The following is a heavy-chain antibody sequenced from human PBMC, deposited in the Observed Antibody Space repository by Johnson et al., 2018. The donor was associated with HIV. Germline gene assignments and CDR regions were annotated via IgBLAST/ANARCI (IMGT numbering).Heavy chain of an antibody. CDR1: GFTFSDAW. J-gene: IGHJ3*02. D-gene: IGHD2-2*01. CDR3: TTDPPGMSSTSERDAFDI. CDR2: IKSKTDGGTT. Sequence: VQLVESGGGLVKPGGSPRLSCAASGFTFSDAWMNWVRQAPGKGLEWVGRIKSKTDGGTTDYAAPVQGRFTISRDDSKNTLYLQMNSLKTEDTAVYYCTTDPPGMSSTSERDAFDIWGQGTMVTVSS. V-gene: IGHV3-15*01.